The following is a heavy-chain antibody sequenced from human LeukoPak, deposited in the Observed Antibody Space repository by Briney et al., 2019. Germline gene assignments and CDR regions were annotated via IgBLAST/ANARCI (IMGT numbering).Heavy chain of an antibody. CDR3: ARAYYGSGSNIDY. CDR2: IYYSGST. Sequence: PSETLSLTCTVSGGSISSSSYYWGWIRQPPGKGLEWIGSIYYSGSTYYNPSLKSRVTISVDTSKNQFSLKLSSVTAADTAVYYCARAYYGSGSNIDYWGQRTLVTVSS. D-gene: IGHD3-10*01. V-gene: IGHV4-39*07. J-gene: IGHJ4*02. CDR1: GGSISSSSYY.